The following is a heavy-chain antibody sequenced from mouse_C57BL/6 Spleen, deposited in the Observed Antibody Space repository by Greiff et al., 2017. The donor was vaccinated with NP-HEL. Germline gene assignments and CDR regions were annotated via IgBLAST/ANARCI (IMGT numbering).Heavy chain of an antibody. V-gene: IGHV5-6*01. CDR3: ARHSGGYAMDY. D-gene: IGHD3-1*01. J-gene: IGHJ4*01. CDR1: GFTFSSYG. CDR2: ISSGGSYT. Sequence: EVQWVESGGDLVKPRGSLKLSCAASGFTFSSYGMSWVRQTPDKRLEWVATISSGGSYTYYPDSVKGRFTISRDNAKNTLYLQMSSLKAEDTAMYYCARHSGGYAMDYWGQGTSVTVSS.